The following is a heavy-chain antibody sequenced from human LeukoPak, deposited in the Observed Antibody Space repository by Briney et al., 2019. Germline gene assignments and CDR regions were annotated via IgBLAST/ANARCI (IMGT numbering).Heavy chain of an antibody. Sequence: PGGSLRLSCAASGFTFGIYAVSWVRQAPGRGLEWVSVISGNSDSTHYADSVKGRFTISRDNSKNTLYLQMNSLRAEDTAIYYCAKVISGYGADDWFRGYYFDYWGQGALVTVSP. CDR1: GFTFGIYA. CDR3: AKVISGYGADDWFRGYYFDY. CDR2: ISGNSDST. V-gene: IGHV3-23*01. J-gene: IGHJ4*02. D-gene: IGHD5-12*01.